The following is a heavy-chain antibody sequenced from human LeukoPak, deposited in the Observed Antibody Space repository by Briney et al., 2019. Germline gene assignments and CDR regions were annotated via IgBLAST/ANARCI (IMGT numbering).Heavy chain of an antibody. CDR3: ARVYYGSGSAGDY. D-gene: IGHD3-10*01. V-gene: IGHV1-8*01. CDR2: MNPNSGNT. CDR1: GYTFTSYD. Sequence: VSVKVSCKASGYTFTSYDINWVRQATGQGLEWMGWMNPNSGNTGYAQKFQGRVTMTRNTSISTAYMELSSLRSEDTAVYYCARVYYGSGSAGDYWGQGTLVTVSS. J-gene: IGHJ4*02.